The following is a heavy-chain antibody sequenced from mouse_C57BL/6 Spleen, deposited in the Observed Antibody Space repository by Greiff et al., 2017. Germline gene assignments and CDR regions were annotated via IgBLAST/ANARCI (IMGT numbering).Heavy chain of an antibody. Sequence: EVKLMESGGGLVKPGGSLKLSCAASGFTFSSYAMSWVRQTPEKRLEWVATISDGGSYTYYPDNVKGRFTISRDNAKNNLYLQMSHLKSEDTAMYYCARGRGRYGPFFDYWGQGTTLTVSS. CDR2: ISDGGSYT. CDR1: GFTFSSYA. D-gene: IGHD1-1*01. V-gene: IGHV5-4*03. J-gene: IGHJ2*01. CDR3: ARGRGRYGPFFDY.